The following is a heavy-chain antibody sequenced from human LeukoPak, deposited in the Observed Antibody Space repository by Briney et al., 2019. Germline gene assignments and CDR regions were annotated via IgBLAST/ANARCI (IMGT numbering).Heavy chain of an antibody. J-gene: IGHJ3*02. V-gene: IGHV4-34*01. CDR1: GGSFSGYY. CDR2: INHSGST. CDR3: AEEVVVISNDAFDI. D-gene: IGHD3-22*01. Sequence: PSETLSLTCAVYGGSFSGYYWSWIRQPPGKGLEWIGEINHSGSTNYNPSLKSRVTISVDTSKNQFSLQLSSVTAADAALYYCAEEVVVISNDAFDIWGQGTMVTVSS.